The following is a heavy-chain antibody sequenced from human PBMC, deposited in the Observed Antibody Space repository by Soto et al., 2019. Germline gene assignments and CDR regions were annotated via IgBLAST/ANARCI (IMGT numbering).Heavy chain of an antibody. D-gene: IGHD3-22*01. V-gene: IGHV4-4*08. Sequence: SETLSLTCTVSGGSISSYYWNWIRQPPGKGLEWIGSIYHSGSTNYNPSLKSRVTISVDTSKNQFSLKLTSVTAADAALYYCARDFFDSSDYTTNWFDPWGQGTLVTVSS. CDR3: ARDFFDSSDYTTNWFDP. J-gene: IGHJ5*02. CDR1: GGSISSYY. CDR2: IYHSGST.